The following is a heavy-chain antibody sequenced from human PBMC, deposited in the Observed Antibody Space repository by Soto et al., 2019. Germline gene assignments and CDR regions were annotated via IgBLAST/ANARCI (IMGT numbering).Heavy chain of an antibody. Sequence: GGSLRLSRAASGFTFSNAWMNWVRQAPGKGLEWVGRIKSKTGGGTTDYAAPVQCSFTISRDDPKHQLYLQMNSLKTEDRAAYYCTTGVRWEGLGSYIGMDVWVQVTTVTV. D-gene: IGHD3-3*01. CDR1: GFTFSNAW. CDR2: IKSKTGGGTT. J-gene: IGHJ6*02. V-gene: IGHV3-15*07. CDR3: TTGVRWEGLGSYIGMDV.